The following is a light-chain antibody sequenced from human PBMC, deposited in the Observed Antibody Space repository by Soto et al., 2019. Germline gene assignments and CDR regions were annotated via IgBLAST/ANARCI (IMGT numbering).Light chain of an antibody. CDR2: DAS. CDR1: QSVSSY. Sequence: EIVLTQSPATLSLSPGERATLSCRASQSVSSYLAWYQQKPGQAPRLLIYDASNRATDIPARFSGSGSGTDFTLTITTLEPEDFAVYYCQQRSSWHTFGGGTRVEIK. V-gene: IGKV3-11*01. J-gene: IGKJ4*01. CDR3: QQRSSWHT.